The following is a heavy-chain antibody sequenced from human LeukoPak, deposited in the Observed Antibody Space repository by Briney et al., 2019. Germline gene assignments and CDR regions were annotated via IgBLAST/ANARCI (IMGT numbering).Heavy chain of an antibody. J-gene: IGHJ4*02. CDR2: IDQDANER. CDR3: AAGDSFDY. V-gene: IGHV3-7*01. CDR1: GLSFGNYW. Sequence: PGGSLRLSCAVSGLSFGNYWMSWVRQAPGKGLEWVANIDQDANERYYVDSVKGRLTISRDNAKNSLYLQVNSLRAEDTAVYYCAAGDSFDYWGQGALVTVSS.